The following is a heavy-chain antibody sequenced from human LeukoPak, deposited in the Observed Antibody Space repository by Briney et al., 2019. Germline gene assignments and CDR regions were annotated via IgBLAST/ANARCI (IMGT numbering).Heavy chain of an antibody. CDR3: ARSGIKMVRGLIIKSPYHMDV. CDR2: FYSDGSRT. V-gene: IGHV3-74*01. CDR1: GFTLSSNW. D-gene: IGHD3-10*01. J-gene: IGHJ6*03. Sequence: GGSLRLSCAGSGFTLSSNWMHWVRQAPGKGLVWVSRFYSDGSRTNYADSVKGRFTISGDNAKNSPSLQMNSLRAEDTAVYYCARSGIKMVRGLIIKSPYHMDVWGKGTTVTVSS.